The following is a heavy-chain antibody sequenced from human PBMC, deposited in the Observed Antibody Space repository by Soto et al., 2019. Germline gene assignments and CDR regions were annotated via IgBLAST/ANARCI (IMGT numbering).Heavy chain of an antibody. D-gene: IGHD6-6*01. V-gene: IGHV3-33*01. CDR2: IWYDGSNK. CDR3: ARDVTDSSSSGYFDY. Sequence: VQLVESGGGVVQPGRSLRLSCAASGFTFSSYGMHWVRQAPGKGLEWVAVIWYDGSNKYYADSVKGRFTISRDNSKNTLYLQMNSLRAEDTAVYYCARDVTDSSSSGYFDYWGQGTLVTVSS. CDR1: GFTFSSYG. J-gene: IGHJ4*02.